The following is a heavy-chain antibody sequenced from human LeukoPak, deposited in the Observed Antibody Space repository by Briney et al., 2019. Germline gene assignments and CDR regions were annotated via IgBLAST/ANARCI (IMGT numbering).Heavy chain of an antibody. CDR2: IYYSGST. CDR3: ARDGYYYDSSGYYRFDY. V-gene: IGHV4-59*12. Sequence: PSETLSLTCTVSGGSISGYYWSWIRQPPGKGLEWIGYIYYSGSTNYNPSLKSRVTITLGTSKNQFSLKLSSVTAADTAVYYCARDGYYYDSSGYYRFDYWGQGTLVTVSS. D-gene: IGHD3-22*01. CDR1: GGSISGYY. J-gene: IGHJ4*02.